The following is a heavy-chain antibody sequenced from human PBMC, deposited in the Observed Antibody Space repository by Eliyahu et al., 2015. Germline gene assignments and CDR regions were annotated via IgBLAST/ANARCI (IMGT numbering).Heavy chain of an antibody. D-gene: IGHD6-25*01. CDR2: ITSDSRYI. Sequence: EVQLVESGGGLVKPGGSLRLSCAASGFSFSTFSFNWVRQAPGKGLEWVASITSDSRYIRYEDSVRGRFTISRDNSNNSLHLQMNSLRGEDTSLYYCARGSPGGGMDVWGQGTTVTVSS. CDR1: GFSFSTFS. J-gene: IGHJ6*02. CDR3: ARGSPGGGMDV. V-gene: IGHV3-21*01.